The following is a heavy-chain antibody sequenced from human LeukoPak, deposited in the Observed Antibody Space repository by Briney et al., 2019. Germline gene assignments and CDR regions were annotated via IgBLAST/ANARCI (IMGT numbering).Heavy chain of an antibody. J-gene: IGHJ4*02. CDR1: GGSFSGYY. Sequence: SETLSLTCAVYGGSFSGYYWSWIRQPPGKGLEWIGEINHSGSTNYNPSLKSRVTISVDTSKNQFSLKLSSVTAADTDVYYCARGTYGSGSLNYWGQGTLVTVSS. V-gene: IGHV4-34*01. CDR3: ARGTYGSGSLNY. CDR2: INHSGST. D-gene: IGHD3-10*01.